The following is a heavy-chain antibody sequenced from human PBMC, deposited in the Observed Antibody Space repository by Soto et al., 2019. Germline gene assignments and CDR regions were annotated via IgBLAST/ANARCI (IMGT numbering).Heavy chain of an antibody. CDR2: IYYSGST. J-gene: IGHJ6*03. Sequence: SETLSLTCTVSGGSISSGGYYWSWIRQHPGKGLEWIGYIYYSGSTYYNPSLKSRVTISVDTSKNQFSLKLSSVTAADTAVYYCARDRNYVYYYYMDVWGKGTTVTVSS. CDR3: ARDRNYVYYYYMDV. CDR1: GGSISSGGYY. D-gene: IGHD1-7*01. V-gene: IGHV4-31*03.